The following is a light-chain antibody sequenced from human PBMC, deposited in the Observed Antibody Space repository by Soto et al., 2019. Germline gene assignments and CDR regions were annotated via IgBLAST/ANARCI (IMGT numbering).Light chain of an antibody. CDR2: AAS. J-gene: IGKJ5*01. V-gene: IGKV3-15*01. CDR1: QSVSSN. CDR3: QQYHNWPIT. Sequence: EIVRTQSPATLSVSQGERATLSCRASQSVSSNLAWHQQKPGQAPRILMYAASTMATGISARFSGSGSGTEFTLTISSLQSEDFAVYYCQQYHNWPITFGQGTRLEI.